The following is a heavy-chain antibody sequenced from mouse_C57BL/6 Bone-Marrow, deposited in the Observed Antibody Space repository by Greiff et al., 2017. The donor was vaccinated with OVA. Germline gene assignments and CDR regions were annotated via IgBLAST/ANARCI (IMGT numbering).Heavy chain of an antibody. D-gene: IGHD2-12*01. J-gene: IGHJ1*03. V-gene: IGHV3-6*01. CDR2: ISYDGSN. CDR1: GYSITSGYY. Sequence: EVKLMESGPGLVKPSQSLSLTCSVTGYSITSGYYWNWIRQFPGNKLEWMGYISYDGSNNYNPSLKNRISITRDTSKNQFFLKLNSVTTEDTATYYCARADDGDWYFDVWGTGTTVTVSS. CDR3: ARADDGDWYFDV.